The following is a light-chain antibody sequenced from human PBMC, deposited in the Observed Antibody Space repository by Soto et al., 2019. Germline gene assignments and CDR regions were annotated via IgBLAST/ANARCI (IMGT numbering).Light chain of an antibody. CDR2: AVS. CDR3: VSYTNSDSWV. J-gene: IGLJ3*02. Sequence: QSALTQPASLSGSPGRSITISCTGTNGDIGVYSRVCWYQQHPGKVPKLIIYAVSNRPSGVSNRFSGSKSGNTASLTISGLLAEDEADYYCVSYTNSDSWVFGGGTKVTVL. CDR1: NGDIGVYSR. V-gene: IGLV2-14*01.